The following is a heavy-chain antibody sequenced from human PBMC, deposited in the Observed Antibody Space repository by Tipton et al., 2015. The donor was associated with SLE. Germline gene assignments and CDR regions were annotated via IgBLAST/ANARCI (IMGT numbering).Heavy chain of an antibody. J-gene: IGHJ6*02. CDR3: ARDDPRYYYGMDV. CDR2: IYTSGST. CDR1: GGSISSGSYY. V-gene: IGHV4-61*09. Sequence: TLSLTCTVSGGSISSGSYYWSWIRQPAGKGLEWIGHIYTSGSTHYNPSLKSRVTISVETSKNQFSLKLSSVTAADTAVYYCARDDPRYYYGMDVWGQGTTVTVSS.